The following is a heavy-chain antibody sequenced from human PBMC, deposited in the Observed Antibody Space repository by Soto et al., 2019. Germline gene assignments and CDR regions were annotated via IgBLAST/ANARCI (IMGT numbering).Heavy chain of an antibody. CDR2: IWYDGSNK. V-gene: IGHV3-33*01. Sequence: QVQLVESGGGVVQPGRSLRLSCAASGFTFSSYGMHWVRQAPGKGLEWVAVIWYDGSNKYYADSVKGRFTISRDNSKNTLYLQMKSLRAEDTAVYYCARAAPPDFWSGAAVDYWGQGTLVTVSS. J-gene: IGHJ4*02. CDR1: GFTFSSYG. CDR3: ARAAPPDFWSGAAVDY. D-gene: IGHD3-3*01.